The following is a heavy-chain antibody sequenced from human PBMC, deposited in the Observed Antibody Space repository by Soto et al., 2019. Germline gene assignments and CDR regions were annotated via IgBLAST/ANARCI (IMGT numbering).Heavy chain of an antibody. V-gene: IGHV1-18*01. J-gene: IGHJ6*02. Sequence: QVQLVQSGAEVKKPGASVKVSCKASGYTFTSYGISWVRQAPGQGLEWMGWISAYNGNTNYAQKLQGRVTMTTDTSKSTAYMELRRLRSDDTAVYYCARDGSSWGGYYYYYGMDVWGQGTTVTVSS. CDR3: ARDGSSWGGYYYYYGMDV. CDR2: ISAYNGNT. D-gene: IGHD6-13*01. CDR1: GYTFTSYG.